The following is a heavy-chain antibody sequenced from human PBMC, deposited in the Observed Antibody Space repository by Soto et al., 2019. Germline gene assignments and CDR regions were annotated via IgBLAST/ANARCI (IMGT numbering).Heavy chain of an antibody. CDR2: ISYDGSNK. J-gene: IGHJ6*02. CDR3: VKDGSSGWPYYYGMDV. V-gene: IGHV3-30*18. CDR1: GFTFSSYG. Sequence: QVQLVESGGGVVQPGRSLRLSCAASGFTFSSYGMHWVRQAPGKGLEWVAVISYDGSNKYYADSLKGRFTVSRDNSKNTLSLQMSSLRAEDTAVYYCVKDGSSGWPYYYGMDVWGQGTTVTVSS. D-gene: IGHD6-19*01.